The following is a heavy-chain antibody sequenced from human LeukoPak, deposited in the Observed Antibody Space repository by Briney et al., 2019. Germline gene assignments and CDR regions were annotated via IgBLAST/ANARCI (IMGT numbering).Heavy chain of an antibody. V-gene: IGHV3-23*01. Sequence: GGSPRLSCAASGFNFTNYAMSWVRQAPAKGLEWVSGLSGRGSNTYYADSVKGRFTISRDNSKNTLYLQMNSLRAEDTAVYYCAKDSRGGPDYLAAAGYYYGMDVWGQGTTVTVSS. CDR1: GFNFTNYA. CDR2: LSGRGSNT. J-gene: IGHJ6*02. CDR3: AKDSRGGPDYLAAAGYYYGMDV. D-gene: IGHD6-13*01.